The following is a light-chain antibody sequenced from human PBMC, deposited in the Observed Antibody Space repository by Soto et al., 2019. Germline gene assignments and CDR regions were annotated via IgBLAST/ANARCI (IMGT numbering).Light chain of an antibody. V-gene: IGKV3-20*01. J-gene: IGKJ1*01. Sequence: ESVLTQSPGTLSLSRGERATLSXRASHSVIMNYLAWYQQKPXKAPXXXIYXASNRATGIPDRFSGSGSGTDFTITISRLEPEDFAVYYCQQYGSSGTFGQGTKVDIK. CDR3: QQYGSSGT. CDR2: XAS. CDR1: HSVIMNY.